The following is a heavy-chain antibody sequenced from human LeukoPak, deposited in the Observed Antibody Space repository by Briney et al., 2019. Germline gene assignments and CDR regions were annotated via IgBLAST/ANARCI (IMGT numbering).Heavy chain of an antibody. J-gene: IGHJ3*02. CDR3: ARDNDQEDAFDI. D-gene: IGHD2-2*01. V-gene: IGHV4-59*01. CDR1: GGSISSYY. CDR2: IYYSGST. Sequence: SETLSLTCTVSGGSISSYYWSWIRQPPGKGLEWIGYIYYSGSTNYNPSLKSRVTISVDTSKNQFSLKLSSVTAADTAVYYWARDNDQEDAFDIWGQGTMVTVSS.